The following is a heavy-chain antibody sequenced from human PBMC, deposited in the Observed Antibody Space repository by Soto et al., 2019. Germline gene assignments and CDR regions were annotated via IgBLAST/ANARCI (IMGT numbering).Heavy chain of an antibody. V-gene: IGHV3-33*01. CDR2: IRFDGSNI. Sequence: LASAACGEILWIYGVDGVRQEPGKGLEWVAIIRFDGSNINYADAVMGRFTISRDNSKNMLYLEMNSLRVEDTAVYYCARDGIAIVAFWGYLDYWGQRTLVIVFS. CDR1: GEILWIYG. CDR3: ARDGIAIVAFWGYLDY. D-gene: IGHD2-21*01. J-gene: IGHJ4*02.